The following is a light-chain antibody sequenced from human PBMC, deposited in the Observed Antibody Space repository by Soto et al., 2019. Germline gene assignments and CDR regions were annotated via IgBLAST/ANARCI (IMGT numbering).Light chain of an antibody. Sequence: EIVMTQSPVTVSVSPGEGATPSCRAGQSVSGNLAWYQQRPGQTPRLLIHGASTRATGVPARFSGSASGTEFTLTISSLQSEDFAVYYCQQYRTSPPTWTFGQGTKVDIK. CDR2: GAS. J-gene: IGKJ1*01. V-gene: IGKV3-15*01. CDR1: QSVSGN. CDR3: QQYRTSPPTWT.